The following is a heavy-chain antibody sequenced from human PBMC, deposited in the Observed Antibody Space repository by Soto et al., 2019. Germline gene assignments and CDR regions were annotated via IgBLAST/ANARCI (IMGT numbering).Heavy chain of an antibody. CDR3: VRGPQRNDY. CDR2: ISASNGNR. J-gene: IGHJ4*02. V-gene: IGHV1-18*04. CDR1: GYDFSSYG. D-gene: IGHD2-2*01. Sequence: QVQLVQSGAEVKKPGASVKVSCKASGYDFSSYGISWVRQAPGQGLEWMGWISASNGNRDYAQQFQGRVTMTSDTSRTIGYMELRSLRSDDTAVYYCVRGPQRNDYWGQGTLVNVSS.